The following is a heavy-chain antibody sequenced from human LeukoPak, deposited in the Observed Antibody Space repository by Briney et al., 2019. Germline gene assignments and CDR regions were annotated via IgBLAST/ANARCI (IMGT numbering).Heavy chain of an antibody. CDR2: ISYDGSNK. V-gene: IGHV3-30*03. Sequence: GRSLRLSCAASGFTFSSYGMHWVRQAPGKGLEWVAVISYDGSNKYYADSVKGRFTISRDNSKNTLYLQMNSLRAEDTAVYYCARDPGYRRGPKGIAFDIWGQGTMVTVSS. CDR3: ARDPGYRRGPKGIAFDI. J-gene: IGHJ3*02. D-gene: IGHD3-9*01. CDR1: GFTFSSYG.